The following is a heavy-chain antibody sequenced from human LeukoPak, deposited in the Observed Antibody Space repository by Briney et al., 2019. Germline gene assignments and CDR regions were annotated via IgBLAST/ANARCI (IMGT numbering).Heavy chain of an antibody. Sequence: SETLSLTCAVYGGSFSGYYWSWIRQPPGKGLEWIGEINHSGSTNYNPSLKSRVTISVDTSKNQFSLKLSSVTAADTAVYYCARAAGRVGATIDYWGQGTLVTVSS. J-gene: IGHJ4*02. CDR2: INHSGST. V-gene: IGHV4-34*01. CDR3: ARAAGRVGATIDY. D-gene: IGHD1-26*01. CDR1: GGSFSGYY.